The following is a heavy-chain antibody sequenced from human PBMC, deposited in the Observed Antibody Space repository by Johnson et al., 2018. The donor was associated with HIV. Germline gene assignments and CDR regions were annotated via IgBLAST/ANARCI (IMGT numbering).Heavy chain of an antibody. D-gene: IGHD5-24*01. CDR1: GFTFSSYG. J-gene: IGHJ3*02. Sequence: QVQLVESGGGVVQPGRSLRLSCAASGFTFSSYGMHWVRQAPGKGLEWVAVIWYDGSNKYYADSVKGRFTISRDNSKNTLYLQMNSLRAEDTALYYCARDEYNSDACDIWGQGTMVTVSS. CDR3: ARDEYNSDACDI. V-gene: IGHV3-33*01. CDR2: IWYDGSNK.